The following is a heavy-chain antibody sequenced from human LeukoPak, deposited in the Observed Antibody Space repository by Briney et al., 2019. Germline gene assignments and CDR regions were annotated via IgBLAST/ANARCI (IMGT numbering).Heavy chain of an antibody. CDR1: GGSISSSRDY. Sequence: SETLSLTCTVSGGSISSSRDYWAWLRQPPGKGLEWIANIYYSGSTYYNPSLKSRVTISVDTSKNQFSLKLSSVTAADTAVYYCARDRRSGYYLIDYWGQGTLVTVSS. CDR2: IYYSGST. J-gene: IGHJ4*02. V-gene: IGHV4-39*07. CDR3: ARDRRSGYYLIDY. D-gene: IGHD3-22*01.